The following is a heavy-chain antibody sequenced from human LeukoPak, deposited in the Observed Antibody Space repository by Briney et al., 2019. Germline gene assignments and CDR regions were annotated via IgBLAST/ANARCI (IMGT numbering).Heavy chain of an antibody. Sequence: SETLSLTCTVSGGSISSYYWSWIRQPPGKGLEWIGYIYYSGSTNYNPSLKSRVTISVDTSKNQFSLKLSSVTAADTAVYYCARGFGGDYGYYFDYWGQGTLVTVSS. V-gene: IGHV4-59*01. CDR1: GGSISSYY. CDR3: ARGFGGDYGYYFDY. J-gene: IGHJ4*02. CDR2: IYYSGST. D-gene: IGHD3-16*01.